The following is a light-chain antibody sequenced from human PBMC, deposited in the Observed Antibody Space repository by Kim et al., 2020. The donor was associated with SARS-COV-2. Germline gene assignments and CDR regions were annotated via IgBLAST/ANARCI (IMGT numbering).Light chain of an antibody. J-gene: IGKJ2*01. Sequence: RATINCKSSQSVLYSSNNKSYLAWYQQKPGQPPKLLIYWASTRESGDPDRFSGSGSGTDFTLTISSLQAEDVAVYYCQQYYSTPYTFGQGTKLEI. V-gene: IGKV4-1*01. CDR2: WAS. CDR1: QSVLYSSNNKSY. CDR3: QQYYSTPYT.